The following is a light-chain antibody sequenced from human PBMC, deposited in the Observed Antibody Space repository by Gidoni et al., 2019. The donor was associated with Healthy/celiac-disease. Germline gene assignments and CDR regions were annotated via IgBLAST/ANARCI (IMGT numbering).Light chain of an antibody. V-gene: IGKV4-1*01. J-gene: IGKJ1*01. CDR2: WAS. CDR3: QQYYSAPT. Sequence: DIVMTQSPDSLAVSLGERATINCKSSQSLLYSSNNKNYLAWYQQKPRQPPRLLIYWASTRESGVPDRFSGSGSETDFTLTISSLQAEDVAVYYCQQYYSAPTFGQGTTVEIK. CDR1: QSLLYSSNNKNY.